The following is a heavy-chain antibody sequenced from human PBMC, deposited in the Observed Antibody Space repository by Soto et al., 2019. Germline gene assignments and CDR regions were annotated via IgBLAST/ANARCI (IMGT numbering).Heavy chain of an antibody. J-gene: IGHJ4*02. Sequence: EVQLVESGGGLVQPGGSLRVSCAASGFSFTSYWMSWVRQAPGKGLEWVANIKEDGSAKYYLDSVKGRFTISRDNAKNSLYLPMSSLRAEDTAVDYCAREDFDRFDYWGQGNLVTVSS. CDR2: IKEDGSAK. CDR3: AREDFDRFDY. V-gene: IGHV3-7*01. CDR1: GFSFTSYW.